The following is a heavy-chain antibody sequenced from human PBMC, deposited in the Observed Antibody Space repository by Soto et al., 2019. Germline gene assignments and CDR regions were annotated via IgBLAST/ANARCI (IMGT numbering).Heavy chain of an antibody. CDR1: GYSFTSYW. Sequence: PGESLKISCKGSGYSFTSYWIGWVLKMPGKGLEWMGIIYPGDSDTRYSPSFQGQVTISADKSISTAYLQWSSLKASDTAMYYCAGGGVRGVITRTRDYYGMDVWGQGTTVTVSS. J-gene: IGHJ6*02. V-gene: IGHV5-51*01. CDR3: AGGGVRGVITRTRDYYGMDV. CDR2: IYPGDSDT. D-gene: IGHD3-10*01.